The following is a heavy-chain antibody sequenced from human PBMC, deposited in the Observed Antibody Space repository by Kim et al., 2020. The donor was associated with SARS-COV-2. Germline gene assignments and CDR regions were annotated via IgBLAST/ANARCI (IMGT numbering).Heavy chain of an antibody. V-gene: IGHV3-30*01. J-gene: IGHJ3*02. Sequence: SAKCRFTITRDNSKNTLYLQMNGLRAEDTAVYYCARPIKTATVTAAAFEIWGQGTMVTVSS. D-gene: IGHD4-17*01. CDR3: ARPIKTATVTAAAFEI.